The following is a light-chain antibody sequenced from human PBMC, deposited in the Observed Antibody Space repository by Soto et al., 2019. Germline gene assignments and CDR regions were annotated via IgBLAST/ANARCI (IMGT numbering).Light chain of an antibody. CDR3: QQYNSWPYT. V-gene: IGKV3-15*01. CDR2: DAS. J-gene: IGKJ2*01. CDR1: QSVGSN. Sequence: EIVITQSPATLSASPGERAPLSCRASQSVGSNLAWYQQKPGQAPRLLIYDASTRATGIPASFSGSGSGTEFTLTIRSLQSEDSAVYYCQQYNSWPYTFGQGTKVDIK.